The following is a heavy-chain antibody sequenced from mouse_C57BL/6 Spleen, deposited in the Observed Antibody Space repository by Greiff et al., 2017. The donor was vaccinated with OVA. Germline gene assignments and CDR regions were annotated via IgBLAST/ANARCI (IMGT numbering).Heavy chain of an antibody. CDR2: INPNNGGT. Sequence: EVQLQQSGPELVKPGASVKISCKASGYTFTDYYMNWVKQSHGKSLEWIGDINPNNGGTSYNQKFKGKATLTVDKSSSTAYMELRSLTSEDSAVYYCARRRNYYDEAATYWYFDVWGTGTTVTVSS. CDR3: ARRRNYYDEAATYWYFDV. CDR1: GYTFTDYY. D-gene: IGHD1-1*01. V-gene: IGHV1-26*01. J-gene: IGHJ1*03.